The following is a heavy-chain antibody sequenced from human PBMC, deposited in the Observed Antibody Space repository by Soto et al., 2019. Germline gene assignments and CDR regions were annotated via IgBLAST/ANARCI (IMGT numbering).Heavy chain of an antibody. Sequence: QVQLVQSGAEVKKPGSSVKVSCKASGDTFSSYVLSWVRQAPGQGLEWKGGIIPMFGTSNYTQKFQGRVTITADESTSTAYMELSSLRSEDTAVYYCARITMTTVTVWFDPWGQGTLVTVSS. CDR1: GDTFSSYV. J-gene: IGHJ5*02. CDR3: ARITMTTVTVWFDP. D-gene: IGHD4-17*01. V-gene: IGHV1-69*01. CDR2: IIPMFGTS.